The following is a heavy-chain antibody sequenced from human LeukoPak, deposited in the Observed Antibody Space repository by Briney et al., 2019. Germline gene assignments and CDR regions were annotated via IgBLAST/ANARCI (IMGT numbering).Heavy chain of an antibody. CDR3: ARDLYYDILTGYYNYYYYGMDV. CDR1: GYTFTSYG. J-gene: IGHJ6*02. CDR2: ISAYNGNT. D-gene: IGHD3-9*01. V-gene: IGHV1-18*01. Sequence: ASVKVSCKASGYTFTSYGISWVRQAPGQGLEWMGWISAYNGNTNYAQKLQGRVIMTTDTSTSTAYMELRSLRSDDTAVYYCARDLYYDILTGYYNYYYYGMDVWGQGTTVTVSS.